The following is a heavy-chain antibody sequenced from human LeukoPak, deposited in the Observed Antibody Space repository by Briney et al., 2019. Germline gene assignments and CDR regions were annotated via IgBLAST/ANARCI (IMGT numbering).Heavy chain of an antibody. CDR1: GFIFDNYA. CDR3: AKVPSGTLYWYFDL. D-gene: IGHD1-1*01. V-gene: IGHV3-9*01. CDR2: VSWNSRSI. J-gene: IGHJ2*01. Sequence: RTGGSLRLSCAASGFIFDNYALHWVRPAPGKGLEWVSGVSWNSRSIGYADSVKGRFTISRDNAKKSLYLQMNSLKTEDTALYYCAKVPSGTLYWYFDLWGRGTLVTVSS.